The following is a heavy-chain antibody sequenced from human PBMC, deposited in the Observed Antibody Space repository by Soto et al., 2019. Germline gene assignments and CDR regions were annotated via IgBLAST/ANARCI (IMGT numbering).Heavy chain of an antibody. D-gene: IGHD3-9*01. Sequence: QVQLVQSGAEVKKPGASVKVSCKASGYTFTSYDINWVRQATGQGLEWMGWMNPNSGNTGYAQKFQGRVTMTRNTSISPAYMELSSLRSEDTAVYYCARGLPAYYDILTGYYSYYGMDVWGQGTTVTVSS. CDR2: MNPNSGNT. CDR1: GYTFTSYD. J-gene: IGHJ6*02. CDR3: ARGLPAYYDILTGYYSYYGMDV. V-gene: IGHV1-8*01.